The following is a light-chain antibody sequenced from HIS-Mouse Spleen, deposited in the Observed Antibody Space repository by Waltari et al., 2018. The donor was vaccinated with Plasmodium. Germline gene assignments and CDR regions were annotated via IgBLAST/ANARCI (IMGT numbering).Light chain of an antibody. CDR3: YSTDSSGNHRV. V-gene: IGLV3-10*01. CDR2: EVS. CDR1: ALPKKY. J-gene: IGLJ3*02. Sequence: SYELTQPPSVSVSPGQTARITCSGDALPKKYAYWYQQKSGQAPVLVIYEVSKRPSGIPASFSGASSGTMATLTISGAQVEDEADYYCYSTDSSGNHRVFGGGTKLTVL.